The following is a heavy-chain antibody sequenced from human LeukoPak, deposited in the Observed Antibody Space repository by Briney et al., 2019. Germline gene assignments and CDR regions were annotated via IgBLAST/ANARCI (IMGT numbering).Heavy chain of an antibody. Sequence: PSQTLSLTCTVSGGSISSDAYYWSWIRQHPGKGLEWIGYIYYSGSTNYNPSLKSRVTISVDTSKNQFSPKLSSVTAADTAVYYCAREGRDGYNHWGQGTLVTVSS. J-gene: IGHJ5*02. D-gene: IGHD5-12*01. CDR2: IYYSGST. CDR1: GGSISSDAYY. V-gene: IGHV4-61*08. CDR3: AREGRDGYNH.